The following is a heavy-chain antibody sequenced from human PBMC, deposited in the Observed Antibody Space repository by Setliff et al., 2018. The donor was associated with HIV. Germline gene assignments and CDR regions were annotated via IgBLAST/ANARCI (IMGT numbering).Heavy chain of an antibody. J-gene: IGHJ6*02. Sequence: ASVKVSCKASGGTFSSYAISWVRQAPGQGLEWMGGIIPIFGTANYAQKFQGRVTITADESTSTAYMELSSLRSEDTAVYYCARDVDTATYYYYGMDVWGQGTTATVSS. D-gene: IGHD5-18*01. CDR1: GGTFSSYA. CDR2: IIPIFGTA. V-gene: IGHV1-69*13. CDR3: ARDVDTATYYYYGMDV.